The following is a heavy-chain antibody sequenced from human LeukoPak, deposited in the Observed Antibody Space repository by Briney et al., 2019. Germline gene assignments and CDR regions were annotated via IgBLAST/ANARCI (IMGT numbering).Heavy chain of an antibody. CDR2: IYTSGST. Sequence: PSETLSLTCTVSGGSLSSYYWSWIGQPGGKGLEWIGRIYTSGSTNYNPSPKSRVTMSVDTSKNQFSLKLSSVTAADTAVYYCARVSGSLDYFDYWGQGSLVTVSS. CDR3: ARVSGSLDYFDY. CDR1: GGSLSSYY. J-gene: IGHJ4*02. V-gene: IGHV4-4*07. D-gene: IGHD1-26*01.